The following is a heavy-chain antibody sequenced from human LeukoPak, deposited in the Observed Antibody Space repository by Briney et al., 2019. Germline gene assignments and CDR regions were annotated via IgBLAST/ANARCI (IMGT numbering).Heavy chain of an antibody. CDR1: GYAFTSYY. CDR2: INPSGGST. CDR3: ARALIAAAGTLGDYYYYMDV. J-gene: IGHJ6*03. D-gene: IGHD6-13*01. Sequence: ASVKVSCKASGYAFTSYYMHWVRQAPGQGLEWMGIINPSGGSTSYAQKFQGRVTMTRDTSTSTVYMELSSLRSEDTAVYYCARALIAAAGTLGDYYYYMDVWGKGTTVTVSS. V-gene: IGHV1-46*01.